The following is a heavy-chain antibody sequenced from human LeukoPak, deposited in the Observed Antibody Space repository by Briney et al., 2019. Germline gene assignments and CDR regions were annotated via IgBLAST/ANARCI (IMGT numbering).Heavy chain of an antibody. CDR1: GFTFSSYS. CDR2: ISSSSSYI. V-gene: IGHV3-21*01. CDR3: AREYSSSWLSYNWFDP. J-gene: IGHJ5*02. D-gene: IGHD6-13*01. Sequence: SGGSLRLSCAASGFTFSSYSMNWVRQAPGKGLEWVSSISSSSSYIYYADSVKGRFTISRDNAKNSLYLQMNSLRAEDTAVYYCAREYSSSWLSYNWFDPWGQGTLVTVSS.